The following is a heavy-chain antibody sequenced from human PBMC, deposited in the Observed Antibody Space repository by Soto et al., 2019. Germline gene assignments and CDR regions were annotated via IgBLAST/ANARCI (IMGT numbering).Heavy chain of an antibody. Sequence: GASVKVSCKSSGGTFSSYAISWVRQAPGQGLEWMGGIIPIFGTANYAQKFHGRVTITADESTSTAYMELSSLRSEDTAVYYCASFGYSGSYGLNDYWGQGTLVTVSS. D-gene: IGHD1-26*01. V-gene: IGHV1-69*13. J-gene: IGHJ4*02. CDR1: GGTFSSYA. CDR2: IIPIFGTA. CDR3: ASFGYSGSYGLNDY.